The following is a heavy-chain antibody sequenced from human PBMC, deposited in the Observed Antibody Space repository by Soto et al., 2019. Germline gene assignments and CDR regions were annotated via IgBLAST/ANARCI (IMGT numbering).Heavy chain of an antibody. CDR2: ISSSSSTI. CDR1: GFTFSSYS. D-gene: IGHD4-17*01. J-gene: IGHJ5*02. V-gene: IGHV3-48*01. Sequence: EVQLVESGGGLVQPGGSLRLSCAASGFTFSSYSMNWVRQAPGKGLEWVSYISSSSSTIYYADSVKGRFTISRDNAKNSLYPQMNSLRAEDTGVYYCAREADYVNWFDPWGQGTLVTVSS. CDR3: AREADYVNWFDP.